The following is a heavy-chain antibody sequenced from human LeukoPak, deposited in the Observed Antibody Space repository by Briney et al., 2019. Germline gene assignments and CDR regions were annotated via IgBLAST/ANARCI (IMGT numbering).Heavy chain of an antibody. D-gene: IGHD5-12*01. J-gene: IGHJ4*02. CDR1: GYTFTSYG. CDR3: AIGYTDYGDLPH. Sequence: ASVKVSCKASGYTFTSYGISWVRQAPGQGLEWMGWISAYNGNTNYAQKVQGGVTMTTDTSTSTAYMELRSLRSDDTAAYYCAIGYTDYGDLPHWGQGTLVTVSS. V-gene: IGHV1-18*01. CDR2: ISAYNGNT.